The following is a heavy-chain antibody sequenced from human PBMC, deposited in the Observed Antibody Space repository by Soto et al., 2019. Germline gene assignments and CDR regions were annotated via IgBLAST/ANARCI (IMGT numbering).Heavy chain of an antibody. Sequence: SQTLSLTCDISGDRVSINSAGWNWIRQTPSRGLEWLGRTYYKSKWYYTYAASVKSRITVSPDTSKNQFSLQLTSVTPEDTAVYYCARGSWDDVSGHYYMDVWDKGTTVTVSS. V-gene: IGHV6-1*01. J-gene: IGHJ6*03. CDR1: GDRVSINSAG. CDR3: ARGSWDDVSGHYYMDV. CDR2: TYYKSKWYY. D-gene: IGHD1-1*01.